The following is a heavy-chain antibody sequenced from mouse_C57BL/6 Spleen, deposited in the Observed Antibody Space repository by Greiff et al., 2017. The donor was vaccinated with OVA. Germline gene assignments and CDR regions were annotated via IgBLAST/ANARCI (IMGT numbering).Heavy chain of an antibody. J-gene: IGHJ2*01. D-gene: IGHD1-2*01. V-gene: IGHV1-9*01. Sequence: QVQLQQSGAELMKPGASVTLSCTATGYSFTGYWIEWVKQCPGPGLALIGEILPGSGSTNYNEKFKGKATFTADTSSNSAYMQLSSLTTEDSAIYYCARSLLRYYFDYWGQGTTLTVSS. CDR1: GYSFTGYW. CDR3: ARSLLRYYFDY. CDR2: ILPGSGST.